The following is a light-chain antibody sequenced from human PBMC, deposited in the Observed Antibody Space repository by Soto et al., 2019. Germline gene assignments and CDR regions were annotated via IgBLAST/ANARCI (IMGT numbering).Light chain of an antibody. CDR3: CSYAGSYTYV. CDR2: DVS. Sequence: QSALTQPRSVSGSPGHSVTISCTGSSSDVGGYNYVSWYQQHPGKAPKVLIYDVSERPSGVPDRFSGSKSGNTASLTIPGLQAEDEADYYCCSYAGSYTYVFGPGTKLTVL. V-gene: IGLV2-11*01. CDR1: SSDVGGYNY. J-gene: IGLJ1*01.